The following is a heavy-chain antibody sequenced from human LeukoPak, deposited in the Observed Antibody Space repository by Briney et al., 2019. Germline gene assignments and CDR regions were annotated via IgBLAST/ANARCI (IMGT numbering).Heavy chain of an antibody. CDR2: ISSVSTYI. CDR3: ARAANDYLILNWFDP. CDR1: GFSFSTYR. Sequence: RTGGSLRLSCAASGFSFSTYRMTWVRQAPGKGLEWVSSISSVSTYIYYADSVKGRFTISRDNSKNSLYLQMNGLRAEDTAVYYCARAANDYLILNWFDPWGQGTLVTVSS. V-gene: IGHV3-21*01. J-gene: IGHJ5*02. D-gene: IGHD4-11*01.